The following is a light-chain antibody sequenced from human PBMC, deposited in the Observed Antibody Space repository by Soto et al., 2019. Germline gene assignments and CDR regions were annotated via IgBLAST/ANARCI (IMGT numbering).Light chain of an antibody. CDR3: SSYTSSSTVV. V-gene: IGLV2-14*01. Sequence: QSALTQPASVSGSPGQSITISCTGTSSDVGGYNYVSWYQQHPGKAPKLMIYDVSNRPSGVSNRFSGSKSGNTASLTISGLQAEDEDDYYCSSYTSSSTVVFGGGTKLTVX. CDR2: DVS. CDR1: SSDVGGYNY. J-gene: IGLJ2*01.